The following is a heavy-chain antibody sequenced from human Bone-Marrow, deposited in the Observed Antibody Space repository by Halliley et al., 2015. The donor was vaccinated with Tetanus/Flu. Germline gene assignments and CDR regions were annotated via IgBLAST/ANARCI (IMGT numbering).Heavy chain of an antibody. D-gene: IGHD6-6*01. CDR2: INPSDGDT. V-gene: IGHV1-46*01. CDR3: ARETSSFNYFNYGMDV. Sequence: QLVQSGAEVKKPGASVKVSCKASGYTFTSYYMHWVRQAPGQGLEWMGIINPSDGDTTYAQKFQGRVTMTRDTSTSTLYTELSSLRSEDTAVYYCARETSSFNYFNYGMDVWGQGTTVTVSS. J-gene: IGHJ6*02. CDR1: GYTFTSYY.